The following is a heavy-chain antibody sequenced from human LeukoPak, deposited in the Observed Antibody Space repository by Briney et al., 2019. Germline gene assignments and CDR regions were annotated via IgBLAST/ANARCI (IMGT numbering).Heavy chain of an antibody. Sequence: ASVKVSCKASGYTFTSYGISWVRQAPGQGLEWMGCISVYNGNTNYAQKLQGRVTMTTDTSTSTAYMELRSLRSDDTAVYYCARGYCSSTSCYWFDYWGQGTLVTVSS. D-gene: IGHD2-2*01. CDR3: ARGYCSSTSCYWFDY. V-gene: IGHV1-18*01. J-gene: IGHJ4*02. CDR1: GYTFTSYG. CDR2: ISVYNGNT.